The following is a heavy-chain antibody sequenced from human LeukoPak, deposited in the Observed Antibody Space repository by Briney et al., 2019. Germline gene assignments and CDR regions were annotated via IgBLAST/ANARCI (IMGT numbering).Heavy chain of an antibody. D-gene: IGHD3-10*01. CDR1: GGSISSYY. CDR2: IYYSGST. CDR3: ARVHYGSGSYYNVASGMDV. V-gene: IGHV4-59*01. J-gene: IGHJ6*02. Sequence: SETLSLTCTVSGGSISSYYWSRIRQPPGKGLEWIGYIYYSGSTDYNPSLKSRVTISVDTSKNQFSLKLSSVTAADTAVYYCARVHYGSGSYYNVASGMDVWGQGTTVTVSS.